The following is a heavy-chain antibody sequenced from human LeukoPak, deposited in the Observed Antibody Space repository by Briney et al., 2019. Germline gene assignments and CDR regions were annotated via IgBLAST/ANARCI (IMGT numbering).Heavy chain of an antibody. D-gene: IGHD6-19*01. CDR1: RFTFSSYS. V-gene: IGHV3-21*01. CDR2: ISSSSSYI. J-gene: IGHJ4*02. CDR3: ARGSEQWLVSPVDY. Sequence: PGGSLRLSCAASRFTFSSYSMNWVRQAPGKGLEWVSSISSSSSYIYYADSVKGRFTISRDNAKNSLYLQMNSLRAEDTAVYYCARGSEQWLVSPVDYWGQGTLVTVSS.